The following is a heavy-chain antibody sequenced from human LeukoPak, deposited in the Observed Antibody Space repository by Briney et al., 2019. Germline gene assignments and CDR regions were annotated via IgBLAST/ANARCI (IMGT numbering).Heavy chain of an antibody. D-gene: IGHD6-13*01. Sequence: KASETLSLTCTVSGGSISSSSYYWGWIRQPPGKGLEWIGSIYYSGSTYYNPSLKSRVTISVDTSKNQFSLKLSSVTAADTAVYYCARDGAAAGYFDYWGQGTLVTVSS. CDR2: IYYSGST. CDR3: ARDGAAAGYFDY. J-gene: IGHJ4*02. V-gene: IGHV4-39*07. CDR1: GGSISSSSYY.